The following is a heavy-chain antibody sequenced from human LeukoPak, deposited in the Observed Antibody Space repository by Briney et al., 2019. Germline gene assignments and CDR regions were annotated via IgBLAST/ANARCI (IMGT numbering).Heavy chain of an antibody. J-gene: IGHJ4*02. CDR2: INHSGST. CDR1: GGSFSGYY. Sequence: PSETLSLTCAVYGGSFSGYYWSWIRQPPGKGLEWIGEINHSGSTNYNPSLKSRVTISVDTSKNQFSLKLSSVTAADTAVYYCARGGGGNLCFDYWGQGTLVTVSS. V-gene: IGHV4-34*01. D-gene: IGHD4-23*01. CDR3: ARGGGGNLCFDY.